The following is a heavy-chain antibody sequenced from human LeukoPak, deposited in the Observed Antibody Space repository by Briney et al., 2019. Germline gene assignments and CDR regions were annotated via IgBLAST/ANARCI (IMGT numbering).Heavy chain of an antibody. CDR2: ITNRGST. CDR1: GGSVSDYY. CDR3: ARIAYYDLWSVYSPSYWYFDL. D-gene: IGHD3-3*01. Sequence: PSETLSLTCTVSGGSVSDYYWSWVRQSPGKRLEWIGYITNRGSTNYNPSLKSRVTISIDTSANQVSLKMRSASAADTAVYYCARIAYYDLWSVYSPSYWYFDLWGRGTLVTVSS. V-gene: IGHV4-59*02. J-gene: IGHJ2*01.